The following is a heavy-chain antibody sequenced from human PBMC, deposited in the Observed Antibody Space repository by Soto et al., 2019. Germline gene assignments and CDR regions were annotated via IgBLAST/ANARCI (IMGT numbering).Heavy chain of an antibody. CDR2: ISYDGSNK. V-gene: IGHV3-30*18. D-gene: IGHD3-9*01. J-gene: IGHJ4*02. CDR1: GFTFSSYG. Sequence: PGGSLRLSCAASGFTFSSYGMHWVRQAPGKGLEWVAVISYDGSNKYYADSVKGRFTISRDNSKNTLYLQMNSLRAEDTAVYYCAKELRYFDWFSQSGWYFDYWGQGTLVTVSS. CDR3: AKELRYFDWFSQSGWYFDY.